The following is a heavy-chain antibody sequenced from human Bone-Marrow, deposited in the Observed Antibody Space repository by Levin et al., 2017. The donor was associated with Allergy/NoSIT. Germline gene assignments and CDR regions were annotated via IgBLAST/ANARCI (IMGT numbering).Heavy chain of an antibody. CDR2: IIPLFGAT. D-gene: IGHD2-15*01. CDR3: ARDRIDCIGNSCNYFYYMDV. Sequence: SVKVSCQASGGAFSSYAFIWVRQAPGQGLEWMGGIIPLFGATTYAQKFHGRVTITADASTSTGYMELRGLTSEDTAIYYCARDRIDCIGNSCNYFYYMDVWGKGTTVIVSS. J-gene: IGHJ6*03. V-gene: IGHV1-69*13. CDR1: GGAFSSYA.